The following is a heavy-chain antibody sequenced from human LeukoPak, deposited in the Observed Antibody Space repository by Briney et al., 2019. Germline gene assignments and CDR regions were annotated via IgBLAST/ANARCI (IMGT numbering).Heavy chain of an antibody. D-gene: IGHD6-13*01. Sequence: GGSLRLSCAASGFSFDDYGMSWVRQAPGKGLEWVSGINWDGGSAAYADSVKGRFTISRDNAKNSLYLQMNSLRTEDTAFYYCARDRLAATGSFDYWGQGTLVTVSS. J-gene: IGHJ4*02. CDR3: ARDRLAATGSFDY. CDR1: GFSFDDYG. CDR2: INWDGGSA. V-gene: IGHV3-20*04.